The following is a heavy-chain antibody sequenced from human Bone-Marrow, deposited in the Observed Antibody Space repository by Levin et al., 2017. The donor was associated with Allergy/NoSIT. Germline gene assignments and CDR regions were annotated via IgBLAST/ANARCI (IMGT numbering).Heavy chain of an antibody. D-gene: IGHD3-16*01. J-gene: IGHJ6*02. Sequence: GESLKISCAASGFTFSSYGMHWVRQAPGKGLEWVAVISYDGSNKYYADSVKGRFTISRDNSKNTLYLQMNSLRAEDTAVYYCAKEIPRDPAGGYYYYYYYGMDGWGQGTTVTVSS. CDR1: GFTFSSYG. CDR3: AKEIPRDPAGGYYYYYYYGMDG. V-gene: IGHV3-30*18. CDR2: ISYDGSNK.